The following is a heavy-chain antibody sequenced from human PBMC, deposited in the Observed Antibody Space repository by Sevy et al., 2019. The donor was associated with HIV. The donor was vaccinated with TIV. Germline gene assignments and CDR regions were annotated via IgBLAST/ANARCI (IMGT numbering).Heavy chain of an antibody. CDR1: GDSISSFY. CDR2: IYFGGSP. J-gene: IGHJ4*02. V-gene: IGHV4-4*07. Sequence: SETLSLTCTVSGDSISSFYWSWVRQPAGKGLEWLGRIYFGGSPNYNPSLKRRVTMSLDTSENQVSLKVSSVTAADTAVYYCATAYKWNDAMHTWGQGTLVTVSS. D-gene: IGHD1-1*01. CDR3: ATAYKWNDAMHT.